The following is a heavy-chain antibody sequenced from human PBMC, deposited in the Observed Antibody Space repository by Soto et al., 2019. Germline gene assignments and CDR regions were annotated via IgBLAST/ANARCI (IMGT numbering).Heavy chain of an antibody. Sequence: PGEYLQISCSASVFTFSIYAMNWVRQAPGKGLEWLSVISAGGGTTYYADSVKGRFTISRDNSKNTLYLQMNSLRAEDTAVYYCATETSRVQEMPYGLVVCCQG. V-gene: IGHV3-23*01. CDR2: ISAGGGTT. J-gene: IGHJ6*02. CDR1: VFTFSIYA. CDR3: ATETSRVQEMPYGLVV. D-gene: IGHD2-2*01.